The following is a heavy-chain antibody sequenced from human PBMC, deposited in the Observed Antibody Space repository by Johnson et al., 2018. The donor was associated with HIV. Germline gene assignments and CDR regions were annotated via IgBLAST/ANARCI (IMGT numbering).Heavy chain of an antibody. Sequence: QVQLVESGGGLVNPGGSPRLSCAASGFTFSDYYMSWIRQAPGKGLEWISYISSSGSPIYYADSLKGRFTISRDNAKNSLYLQMTILRAEDTAIYYCARKGYAFDLWGQGTMVTVSS. V-gene: IGHV3-11*01. CDR2: ISSSGSPI. J-gene: IGHJ3*01. CDR3: ARKGYAFDL. CDR1: GFTFSDYY.